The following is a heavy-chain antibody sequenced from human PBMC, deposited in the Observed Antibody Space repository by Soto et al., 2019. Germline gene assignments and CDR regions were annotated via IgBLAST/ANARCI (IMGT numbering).Heavy chain of an antibody. CDR2: ISAHNGNT. CDR1: GYAFTTYG. J-gene: IGHJ4*02. V-gene: IGHV1-18*01. CDR3: ARGRYGDY. Sequence: QVHLVQSGAAVKKPGASVKGTCKGSGYAFTTYGITWVRQAPGQGLEWMGWISAHNGNTNYAQKLQGRVTVTRDTSTSTAYMELSSLRSDDTAVYYCARGRYGDYWGQGALVTVSS. D-gene: IGHD1-1*01.